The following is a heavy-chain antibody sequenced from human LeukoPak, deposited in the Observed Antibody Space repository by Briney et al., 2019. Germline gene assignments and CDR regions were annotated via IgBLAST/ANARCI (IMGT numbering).Heavy chain of an antibody. CDR3: ARVEGYGGNSNAFDI. D-gene: IGHD4-23*01. V-gene: IGHV1-46*01. J-gene: IGHJ3*02. CDR1: GYTFTSYY. Sequence: ASVKVSCKASGYTFTSYYMHWVRPAPGQGLEWMGIINPSGGSTSYAQKFQGRVTMTRDMSTSTVYMELSSLRSEDTAVYYCARVEGYGGNSNAFDIWGQGTMVTVSS. CDR2: INPSGGST.